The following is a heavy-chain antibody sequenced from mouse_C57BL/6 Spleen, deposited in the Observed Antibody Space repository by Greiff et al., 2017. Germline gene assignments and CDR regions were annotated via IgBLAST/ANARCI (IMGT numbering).Heavy chain of an antibody. V-gene: IGHV1-50*01. CDR2: IDPSDSYT. Sequence: VQLQQPGAELVKPGASVKLSRKASGYTFTSYWMQWVKQRPGQGLEWIGEIDPSDSYTNYNQKFKGKATLTVDTSSSTAYMQLSSLTSEDSAVYYCARYGDYYGSVDYWGQGTTLTVSS. D-gene: IGHD1-1*01. CDR3: ARYGDYYGSVDY. CDR1: GYTFTSYW. J-gene: IGHJ2*01.